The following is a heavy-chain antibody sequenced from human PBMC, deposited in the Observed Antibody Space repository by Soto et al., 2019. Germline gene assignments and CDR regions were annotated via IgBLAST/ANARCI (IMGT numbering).Heavy chain of an antibody. CDR3: ARVDILTGYYRRYFDY. Sequence: SETLSLTCTVSGGSISSGDYYWRWIRQPPGKGLEWIGYIYYSGSTYYNPSLKSRVTISVDTSKNQFSLKLSSVTAADTAVYYCARVDILTGYYRRYFDYWGQGTLVTVSS. CDR2: IYYSGST. J-gene: IGHJ4*02. D-gene: IGHD3-9*01. CDR1: GGSISSGDYY. V-gene: IGHV4-30-4*01.